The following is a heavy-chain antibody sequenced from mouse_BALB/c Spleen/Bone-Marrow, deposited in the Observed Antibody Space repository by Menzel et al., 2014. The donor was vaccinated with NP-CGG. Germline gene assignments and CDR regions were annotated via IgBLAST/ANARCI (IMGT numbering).Heavy chain of an antibody. J-gene: IGHJ1*01. CDR3: ARWGKGYFDV. CDR1: GYNFISYW. V-gene: IGHV1S81*02. Sequence: VKLQESGAELVKPGASVKLSCKASGYNFISYWIHWVKQRPGQGLEWIGEINPGNGRTNYNEKFKNKATLTIDKSSSTAHMQLSRLTSEDSAVYYCARWGKGYFDVWGAGTTVTVSS. D-gene: IGHD1-3*01. CDR2: INPGNGRT.